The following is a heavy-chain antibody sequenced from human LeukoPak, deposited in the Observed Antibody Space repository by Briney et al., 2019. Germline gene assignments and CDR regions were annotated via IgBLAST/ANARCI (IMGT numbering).Heavy chain of an antibody. Sequence: GRSLRLSCAASGFTFSSYGMHWVRQAQGKGLEWVAVISYDGSNKYYADSVKGRFTISRDNSKNTLYLQMTSLRAEDTAVYYCAKDGLYCSGGSCLYYFDYWGQGTLVTVSS. CDR1: GFTFSSYG. J-gene: IGHJ4*02. CDR2: ISYDGSNK. V-gene: IGHV3-30*18. CDR3: AKDGLYCSGGSCLYYFDY. D-gene: IGHD2-15*01.